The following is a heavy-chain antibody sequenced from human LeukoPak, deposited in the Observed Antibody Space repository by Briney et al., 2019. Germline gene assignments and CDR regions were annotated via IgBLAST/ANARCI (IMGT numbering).Heavy chain of an antibody. CDR3: ASLLRFLEWETPHTDY. CDR1: GFTFSSYW. CDR2: IKQDGSEK. J-gene: IGHJ4*02. D-gene: IGHD3-3*01. V-gene: IGHV3-7*03. Sequence: PGGSLRLSCAASGFTFSSYWMSWVRQAPGKGLEWVANIKQDGSEKYYVDSVKGRFTISRDNAKNSLYLQMNSLRAEDTAVYYCASLLRFLEWETPHTDYWGQGTLVTVSS.